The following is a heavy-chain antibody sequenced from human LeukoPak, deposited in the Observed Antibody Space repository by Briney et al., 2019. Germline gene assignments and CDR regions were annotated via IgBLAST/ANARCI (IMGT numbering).Heavy chain of an antibody. V-gene: IGHV4-39*07. CDR1: GGSISSSSYY. CDR3: ARERVSGTMVRGVIYFDY. J-gene: IGHJ4*02. CDR2: IYYSGST. D-gene: IGHD3-10*01. Sequence: SETLSLTCTVSGGSISSSSYYWGWIRQPPGKGLEWIGSIYYSGSTYYNPSLKSRVTISVDTSKNQFSLKLSSVTAADTAVYYCARERVSGTMVRGVIYFDYWGQGTLVTVSS.